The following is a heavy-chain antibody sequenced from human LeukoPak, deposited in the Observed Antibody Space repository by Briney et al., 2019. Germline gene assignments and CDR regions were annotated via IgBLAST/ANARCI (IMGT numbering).Heavy chain of an antibody. CDR3: AKAGAAAGITLGRTGYFDY. J-gene: IGHJ4*02. CDR2: ISGSGGST. V-gene: IGHV3-23*01. D-gene: IGHD6-13*01. CDR1: GFTVSSNY. Sequence: GGSLRLSCAASGFTVSSNYMSWVRQAPGKGLEWVSAISGSGGSTYYADSVKGRFTISRDNSKNTLYLQMNSLRAEDTAVYYCAKAGAAAGITLGRTGYFDYWGQGTLVTVSS.